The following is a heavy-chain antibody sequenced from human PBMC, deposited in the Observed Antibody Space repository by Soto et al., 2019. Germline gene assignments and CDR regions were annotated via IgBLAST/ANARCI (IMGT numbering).Heavy chain of an antibody. D-gene: IGHD4-17*01. CDR3: ARLSPASDYGDYRGFDYYYYGMDV. CDR2: IIPIFGTA. CDR1: GGTFSSYA. Sequence: ASVKVSCKASGGTFSSYAISWVRQAPGQGLEWMGGIIPIFGTANYAQKFQGRVTITADESTSTAYMELSSLRSEDTAVYYCARLSPASDYGDYRGFDYYYYGMDVWGQGTTVTVSS. J-gene: IGHJ6*02. V-gene: IGHV1-69*13.